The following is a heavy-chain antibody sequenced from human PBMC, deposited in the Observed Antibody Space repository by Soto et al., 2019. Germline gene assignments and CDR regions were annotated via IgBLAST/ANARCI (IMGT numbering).Heavy chain of an antibody. CDR3: VRGIADSWFDP. CDR2: FNAGSGDR. D-gene: IGHD6-13*01. V-gene: IGHV1-3*01. J-gene: IGHJ5*02. CDR1: GYIFTNYA. Sequence: QVQLVQSGAEVKKPGASVKVSCKTSGYIFTNYAVHWVRQAPGQRLEWMGWFNAGSGDRRYSQNFQGRVTLTGVTSASTAYMELTGLRSEDTAVYSCVRGIADSWFDPWGQGTLVTVSS.